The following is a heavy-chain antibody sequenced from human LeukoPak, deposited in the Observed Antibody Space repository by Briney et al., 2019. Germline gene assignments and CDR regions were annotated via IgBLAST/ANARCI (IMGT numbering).Heavy chain of an antibody. D-gene: IGHD2-15*01. CDR2: IKHSGST. CDR1: GGSFSGYY. J-gene: IGHJ4*02. V-gene: IGHV4-34*01. Sequence: SETLSLTWAGYGGSFSGYYWSWIRQPPGKGLEWIGEIKHSGSTNYNPSLKSRVTISVDTSKNQFSLKLSSVTAADTAVYYCARVGVVAATPSGFDYWGQGTLVTVSS. CDR3: ARVGVVAATPSGFDY.